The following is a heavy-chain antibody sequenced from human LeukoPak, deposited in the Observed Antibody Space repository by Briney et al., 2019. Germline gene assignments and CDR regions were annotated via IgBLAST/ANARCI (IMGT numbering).Heavy chain of an antibody. V-gene: IGHV6-1*01. CDR1: GDSVCSNSAA. CDR2: TYYRSKWYN. D-gene: IGHD2-2*02. J-gene: IGHJ2*01. Sequence: SQTLSLTCAISGDSVCSNSAAWNWIRQSPSRGLEWLGRTYYRSKWYNDYAVSVKSRITINPDTSKNQFSLQLNSVTPEDTAVYYCARGGCSSTSCYIDYWYFDLWGRGTLVTVSS. CDR3: ARGGCSSTSCYIDYWYFDL.